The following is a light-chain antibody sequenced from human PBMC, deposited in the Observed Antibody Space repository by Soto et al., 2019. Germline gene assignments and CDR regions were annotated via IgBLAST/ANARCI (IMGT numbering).Light chain of an antibody. J-gene: IGLJ1*01. CDR2: EVS. CDR1: SSDVGGYNY. V-gene: IGLV2-8*01. Sequence: QSLLTQPPSASGSPGQSVTISCTGTSSDVGGYNYVSWYQQHPGKAPKLIIYEVSKRPSGVPNRFSGSKSGNTASLTVSGLQAEDEADYYCNSYAGRKNYGFGSGTKVTV. CDR3: NSYAGRKNYG.